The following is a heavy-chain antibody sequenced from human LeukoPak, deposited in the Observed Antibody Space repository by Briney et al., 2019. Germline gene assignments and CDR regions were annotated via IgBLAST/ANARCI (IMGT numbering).Heavy chain of an antibody. CDR2: ISSSGSTI. D-gene: IGHD5-12*01. CDR3: AGENRGYSGYNRYFDY. V-gene: IGHV3-48*03. Sequence: GGSLRLSCAASGFTFSSYEMNWVRQAPGKGLEWVSYISSSGSTIYYADSVKGRFTISRDNAKNSLYLQMNSLRAEDTAVYYCAGENRGYSGYNRYFDYWGQGTLVTVSS. CDR1: GFTFSSYE. J-gene: IGHJ4*02.